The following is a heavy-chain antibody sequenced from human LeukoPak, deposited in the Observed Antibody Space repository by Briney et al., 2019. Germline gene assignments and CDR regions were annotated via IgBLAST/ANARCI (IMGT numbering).Heavy chain of an antibody. Sequence: ASVKVSCRASGDTFSNYAISWVRQAPGQGLEWMGWISAYNGNTNYAQKLQGRVTMTTDTSTSTAYMELRSLRSDDTAVYYCARVSTFGGVIDVDYWGQGTLVTVSS. CDR3: ARVSTFGGVIDVDY. D-gene: IGHD3-16*02. CDR1: GDTFSNYA. V-gene: IGHV1-18*01. CDR2: ISAYNGNT. J-gene: IGHJ4*02.